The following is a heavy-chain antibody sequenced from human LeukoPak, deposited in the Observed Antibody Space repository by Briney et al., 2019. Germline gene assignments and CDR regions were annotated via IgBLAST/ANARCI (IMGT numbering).Heavy chain of an antibody. CDR1: GYTFSSYG. J-gene: IGHJ4*02. D-gene: IGHD3-10*01. CDR3: ARDFPILLWFGGSLDY. V-gene: IGHV1-18*01. Sequence: ASVKVSCKASGYTFSSYGISWVRQAPGQGLEWMGWISAYNGNTNYAQEFQGRVTITRDTSASTAYMELRSLRSDDTAVYYCARDFPILLWFGGSLDYWGQGTLVTVSS. CDR2: ISAYNGNT.